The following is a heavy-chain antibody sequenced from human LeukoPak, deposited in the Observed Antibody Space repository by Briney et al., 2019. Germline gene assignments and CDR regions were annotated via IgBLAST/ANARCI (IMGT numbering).Heavy chain of an antibody. CDR3: ARGIWSSSSGSNFDY. V-gene: IGHV4-59*11. CDR2: IYYSGST. D-gene: IGHD6-6*01. Sequence: PSETLSLTCTVSGGSISSHYWSWIRQPPGKGLEWIGYIYYSGSTNYNSSLKSRVTISVDTSKNQFSLKLSSVTAADTAVYYCARGIWSSSSGSNFDYWGQGTLVTVSS. CDR1: GGSISSHY. J-gene: IGHJ4*02.